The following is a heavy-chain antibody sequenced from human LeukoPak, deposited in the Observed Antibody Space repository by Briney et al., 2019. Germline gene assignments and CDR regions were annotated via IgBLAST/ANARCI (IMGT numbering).Heavy chain of an antibody. V-gene: IGHV1-8*02. CDR2: MNPNSGNT. CDR3: AWGAFEH. Sequence: ASVKVSCKASGYTFTSYYMHWVRQATGQGLEWMGWMNPNSGNTGYAQKFQGRVTMTRNTSISTAYMELSSLRSEDTAVYYCAWGAFEHWGQGTLVTVSS. CDR1: GYTFTSYY. J-gene: IGHJ5*02.